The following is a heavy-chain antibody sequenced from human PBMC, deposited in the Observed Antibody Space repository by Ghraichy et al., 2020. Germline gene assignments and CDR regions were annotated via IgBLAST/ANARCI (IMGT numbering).Heavy chain of an antibody. Sequence: GSLRLSCAASGFTFSSYAMSWVRQAPGKGLEWVSAISGSGGSTYYADSVKGRFTISRDNSKNTLYLQMNSLRAEDTAVYYCAKRIYDFWSGYRPYYYYMDVWGKGTTVTVSS. V-gene: IGHV3-23*01. CDR1: GFTFSSYA. CDR3: AKRIYDFWSGYRPYYYYMDV. J-gene: IGHJ6*03. D-gene: IGHD3-3*01. CDR2: ISGSGGST.